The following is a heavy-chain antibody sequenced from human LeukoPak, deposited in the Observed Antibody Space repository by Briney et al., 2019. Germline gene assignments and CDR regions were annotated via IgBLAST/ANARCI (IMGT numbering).Heavy chain of an antibody. CDR3: AKVAFGYSYGPPHS. Sequence: GGSLRLSCAASGFTFSSHAMSWVRQAPGKGLEWVSGISSSGATTYYADSVKGRFTISRDNSKSSLYLLMNSLRAEDTAVYYRAKVAFGYSYGPPHSWGQGTLVTVSA. D-gene: IGHD5-18*01. CDR1: GFTFSSHA. J-gene: IGHJ4*02. V-gene: IGHV3-23*01. CDR2: ISSSGATT.